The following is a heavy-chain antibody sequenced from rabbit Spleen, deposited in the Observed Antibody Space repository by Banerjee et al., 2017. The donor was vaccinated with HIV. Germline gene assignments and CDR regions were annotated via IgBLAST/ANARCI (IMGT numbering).Heavy chain of an antibody. V-gene: IGHV1S40*01. D-gene: IGHD1-1*01. CDR3: ARDTSSSFSSYGMDL. Sequence: QSLAESGGDLVKPGASLTLTCTASGVSFSGDSYMCWVRQAPGKGLEWIACIDAGSSGFTYYATWAIGRFTISKTSSTTVTLQMTSVTAADTATYFCARDTSSSFSSYGMDLWGPGTLVTVS. CDR1: GVSFSGDSY. J-gene: IGHJ6*01. CDR2: IDAGSSGFT.